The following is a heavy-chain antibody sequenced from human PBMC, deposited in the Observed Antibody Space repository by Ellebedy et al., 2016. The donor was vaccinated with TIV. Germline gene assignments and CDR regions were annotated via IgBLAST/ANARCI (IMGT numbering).Heavy chain of an antibody. CDR3: ARARSSGYFHTPNY. D-gene: IGHD6-19*01. V-gene: IGHV1-46*04. CDR1: GYTFTTYY. CDR2: INPSGGRT. J-gene: IGHJ4*02. Sequence: AASVKVSCKASGYTFTTYYMHWVRQAPRQGLEWMGIINPSGGRTTYAQKLQGRVTMTRDTYTSTVYMELSSLRSDDTAVYYCARARSSGYFHTPNYWGQGTLVTVSS.